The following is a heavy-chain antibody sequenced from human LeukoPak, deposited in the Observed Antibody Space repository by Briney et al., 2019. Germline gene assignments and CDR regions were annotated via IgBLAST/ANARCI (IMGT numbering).Heavy chain of an antibody. CDR3: ARKLRLGGNWFDP. V-gene: IGHV1-69*13. Sequence: SVKVSCKTSGGTFTSYAITWVRQAPGRGLEWMGKIIPISGTTNYAQKFQGRVTFTADESTSTAYMELSSLRSEDTALYYCARKLRLGGNWFDPWGQGTLVTVSS. CDR2: IIPISGTT. D-gene: IGHD1-26*01. CDR1: GGTFTSYA. J-gene: IGHJ5*02.